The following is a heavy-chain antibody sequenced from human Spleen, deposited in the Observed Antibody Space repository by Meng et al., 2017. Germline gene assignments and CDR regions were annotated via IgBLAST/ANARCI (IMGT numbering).Heavy chain of an antibody. V-gene: IGHV4-4*07. J-gene: IGHJ6*02. Sequence: SETLSLTCVVSGGSISSYYWSWIRQPAGKGLEWIGRIYSSGSTDYNPSLKSRVTMSVDTSMNHFSLKLSSVTAADTAVYYCARGGGYDSHYYYSGMDVWGQGTTVTVSS. CDR3: ARGGGYDSHYYYSGMDV. CDR1: GGSISSYY. CDR2: IYSSGST. D-gene: IGHD5-12*01.